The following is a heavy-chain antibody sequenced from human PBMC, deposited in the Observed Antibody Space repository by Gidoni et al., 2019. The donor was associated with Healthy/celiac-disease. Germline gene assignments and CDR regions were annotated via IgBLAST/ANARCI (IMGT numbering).Heavy chain of an antibody. Sequence: QVQLVQSGAEVTKPGSSVRVYCKASGGTSSSYAISWVRQAPGQGLEWMGRIIPILCIANYAQKFQGRVTITADKYTSTAYMELSSLRSEDTAVYYCARETSYYDYVWGSLYYFDYWGQGTLVTVSS. CDR1: GGTSSSYA. D-gene: IGHD3-16*01. CDR3: ARETSYYDYVWGSLYYFDY. J-gene: IGHJ4*02. V-gene: IGHV1-69*04. CDR2: IIPILCIA.